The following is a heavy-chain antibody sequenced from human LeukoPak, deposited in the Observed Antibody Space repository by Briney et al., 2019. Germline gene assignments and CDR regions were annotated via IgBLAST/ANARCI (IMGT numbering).Heavy chain of an antibody. V-gene: IGHV4-59*01. CDR2: IYYSGST. Sequence: SETLSLTCTVSGGSISSYYWSWIRQPPGKGLEWIGYIYYSGSTNYNPSLKSRVTISVDTSKNQFSLKLSSVNAADTAVYYCARVPVIEVAATDWFDPWGQGTLVTVSS. J-gene: IGHJ5*02. CDR1: GGSISSYY. D-gene: IGHD2-15*01. CDR3: ARVPVIEVAATDWFDP.